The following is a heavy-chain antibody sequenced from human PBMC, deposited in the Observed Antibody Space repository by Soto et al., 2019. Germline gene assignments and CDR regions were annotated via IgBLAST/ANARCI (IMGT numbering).Heavy chain of an antibody. CDR3: ARDSSRYFHWLYYFDY. J-gene: IGHJ4*02. CDR2: IYYSGST. D-gene: IGHD3-9*01. CDR1: GGSISSYY. Sequence: SETLSLTCTVSGGSISSYYWSWIRQPPWKGLEWIGYIYYSGSTNYNPSLKSRVTISVDTSKNQFSLKLSSVTAADTAVYYCARDSSRYFHWLYYFDYWGQGTLVTVCS. V-gene: IGHV4-59*01.